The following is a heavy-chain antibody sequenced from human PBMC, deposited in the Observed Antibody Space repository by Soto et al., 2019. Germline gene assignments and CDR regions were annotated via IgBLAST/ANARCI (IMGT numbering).Heavy chain of an antibody. D-gene: IGHD3-3*01. CDR2: IKQDGSEK. Sequence: PVGSLRLSCAASGFTFSSYWMSWVRQAPGKGLEWVANIKQDGSEKYYVDSVKGRFTISRDNAKNSLYLQMNSLRAEDTAVYYCARVALRFLEWLPDAFDIWGQGTMVTVSS. J-gene: IGHJ3*02. V-gene: IGHV3-7*03. CDR3: ARVALRFLEWLPDAFDI. CDR1: GFTFSSYW.